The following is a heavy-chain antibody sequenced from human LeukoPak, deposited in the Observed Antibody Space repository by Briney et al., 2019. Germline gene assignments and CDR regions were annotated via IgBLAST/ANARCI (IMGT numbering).Heavy chain of an antibody. CDR3: ARDVDVAMYDY. D-gene: IGHD5-18*01. CDR2: TKKDGSDK. Sequence: GGSLRLSCAASGFTFSKYWLSWVRQAPGKWLEWVANTKKDGSDKYYVDSVKGRFTISRDNAKNSLYLQMNSLRAEDTAVYYCARDVDVAMYDYWGQGTLVTVSS. CDR1: GFTFSKYW. V-gene: IGHV3-7*01. J-gene: IGHJ4*02.